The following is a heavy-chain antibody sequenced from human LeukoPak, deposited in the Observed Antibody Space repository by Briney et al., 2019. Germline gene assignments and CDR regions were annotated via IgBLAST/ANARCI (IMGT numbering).Heavy chain of an antibody. J-gene: IGHJ4*02. CDR1: GFNFRDHW. Sequence: GGSLRLSCAVSGFNFRDHWMDWVRQAPGKGLQWVGHIKNDGSETYYLDSLKGRFSISRDNANNALYLQMNSLRVEDTAVYYCVKNDGWFHLAQWGQGTLVTVSS. D-gene: IGHD6-19*01. V-gene: IGHV3-7*03. CDR3: VKNDGWFHLAQ. CDR2: IKNDGSET.